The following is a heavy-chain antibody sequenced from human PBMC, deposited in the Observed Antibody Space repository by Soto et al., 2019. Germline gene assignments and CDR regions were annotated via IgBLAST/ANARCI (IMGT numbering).Heavy chain of an antibody. D-gene: IGHD6-19*01. Sequence: QVQLQESGPGLVKPSETLSLTCTVSGGSVSSGSYYWSWIRQPPGKGLEWIGYIYYSGSTNYNPSLKSRVTISVDTSKNQFSLKLSSVTAADTAVYYCAREYSSGWFYYFDYWGQGTLVTVSS. CDR2: IYYSGST. CDR1: GGSVSSGSYY. J-gene: IGHJ4*02. V-gene: IGHV4-61*01. CDR3: AREYSSGWFYYFDY.